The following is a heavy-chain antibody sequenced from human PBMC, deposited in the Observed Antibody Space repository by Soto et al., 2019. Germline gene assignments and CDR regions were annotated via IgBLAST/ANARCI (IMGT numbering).Heavy chain of an antibody. D-gene: IGHD3-10*01. V-gene: IGHV1-8*01. Sequence: QVQLVQSGAEVKKPGASVRVSCKASGYTFTDYDINWVRQATGQGLEWMGWMNPSSGYTGYAQKFQGRVTMTWDTSLSTAYMELSSLTSADTAVYYCARFVRHQRPTIDYWGQGALVTVSS. J-gene: IGHJ4*02. CDR2: MNPSSGYT. CDR3: ARFVRHQRPTIDY. CDR1: GYTFTDYD.